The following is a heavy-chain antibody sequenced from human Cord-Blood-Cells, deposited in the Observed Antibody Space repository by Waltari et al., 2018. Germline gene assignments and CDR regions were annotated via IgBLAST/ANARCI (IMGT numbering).Heavy chain of an antibody. Sequence: QVQLVQSGAEVKKPGSSVKVSCKASGGTFSSYAISWVRQAPGQGLEWMGGFSPILGMANDEPKFQGRVTITADESTSTAYMELSSLRSEDTAVYYCARGRGATEYFDLWGRGTLVTVSS. CDR2: FSPILGMA. CDR3: ARGRGATEYFDL. D-gene: IGHD5-12*01. J-gene: IGHJ2*01. CDR1: GGTFSSYA. V-gene: IGHV1-69*04.